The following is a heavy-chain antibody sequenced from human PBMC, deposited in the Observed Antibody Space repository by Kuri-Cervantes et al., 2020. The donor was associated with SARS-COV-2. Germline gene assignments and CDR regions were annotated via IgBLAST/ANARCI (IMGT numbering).Heavy chain of an antibody. CDR1: GGSISSYY. J-gene: IGHJ4*02. Sequence: ESLKISCTVSGGSISSYYWSWIRQPPGKGLEWIGYIYYSGTTNYNPSLKSRVTISVDTSKSHFSLKVNSVTAADTAIYYCARHYAFDRFHKWGQGTQVTVSS. CDR3: ARHYAFDRFHK. V-gene: IGHV4-59*01. D-gene: IGHD3-9*01. CDR2: IYYSGTT.